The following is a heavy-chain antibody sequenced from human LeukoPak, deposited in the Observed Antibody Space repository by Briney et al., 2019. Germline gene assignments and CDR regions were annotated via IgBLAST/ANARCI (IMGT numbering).Heavy chain of an antibody. V-gene: IGHV1-8*01. CDR2: MNPNSGNT. CDR3: ATETAITMVRGGGAFDI. Sequence: GASVKVSCKASGYTFTSYDINWVRQATGQGLEWMGWMNPNSGNTGYAQKFQGRVTMTRNTSISTAYMELSSLRSEDTAVYYCATETAITMVRGGGAFDIWGQGTMVTVSS. CDR1: GYTFTSYD. D-gene: IGHD3-10*01. J-gene: IGHJ3*02.